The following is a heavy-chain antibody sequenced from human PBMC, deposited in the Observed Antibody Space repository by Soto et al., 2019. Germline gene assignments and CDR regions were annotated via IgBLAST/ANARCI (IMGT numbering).Heavy chain of an antibody. J-gene: IGHJ4*02. CDR2: ITAFNGNT. D-gene: IGHD3-3*01. CDR3: ARISQSDFWSGYYYFFDY. Sequence: QVHLVQSGAEVEKPGASVKVSCKASGYTFTDYGISWVRQAPGQGLQWMGWITAFNGNTNYAQQFQGRVTMTTDTSTSTAYMELRSLESDDTAVYYCARISQSDFWSGYYYFFDYWGPGTLVTVSS. V-gene: IGHV1-18*01. CDR1: GYTFTDYG.